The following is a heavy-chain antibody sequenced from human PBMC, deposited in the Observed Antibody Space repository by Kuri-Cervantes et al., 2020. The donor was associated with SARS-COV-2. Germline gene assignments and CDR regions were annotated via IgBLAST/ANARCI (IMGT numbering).Heavy chain of an antibody. CDR3: ARDVTIFGVAYFDH. CDR1: GGSISSYY. Sequence: GSLRLSCTVSGGSISSYYWSWIRQPPGKGLEWIGYIYYSGSTNYNPSLKSRVTISVDTSKNQFSLKLSSVTAADTAVYYCARDVTIFGVAYFDHWGQGTLVTVSS. D-gene: IGHD3-3*01. J-gene: IGHJ4*02. V-gene: IGHV4-59*12. CDR2: IYYSGST.